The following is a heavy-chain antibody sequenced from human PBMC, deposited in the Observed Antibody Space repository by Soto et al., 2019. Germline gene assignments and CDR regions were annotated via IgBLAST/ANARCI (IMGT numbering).Heavy chain of an antibody. V-gene: IGHV1-58*01. CDR3: AADVGATNYYGMDV. CDR2: IVVGSGNT. Sequence: ASVKVSCKASGFTFTSSAVQWVRQARGQRLEWIGWIVVGSGNTNYAQKFQERVTITRDMSTSTAYMELSSLRSEDTAVYYCAADVGATNYYGMDVWGQGXTVTVYS. J-gene: IGHJ6*02. CDR1: GFTFTSSA. D-gene: IGHD1-26*01.